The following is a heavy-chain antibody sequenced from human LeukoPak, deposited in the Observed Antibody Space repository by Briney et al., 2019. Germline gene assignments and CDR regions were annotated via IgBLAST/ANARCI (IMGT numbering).Heavy chain of an antibody. V-gene: IGHV4-39*01. D-gene: IGHD3-22*01. CDR3: ARSVDSLLNFDY. J-gene: IGHJ4*02. CDR2: ISYSGST. CDR1: GGSISSSSYY. Sequence: SETLSLTCTVSGGSISSSSYYWGWIRQPPGKGLEWIGSISYSGSTYYNPSLKSRVTISVDTSKNQFSLKLSSVTAADTTVYYCARSVDSLLNFDYWGQGTLVTVSS.